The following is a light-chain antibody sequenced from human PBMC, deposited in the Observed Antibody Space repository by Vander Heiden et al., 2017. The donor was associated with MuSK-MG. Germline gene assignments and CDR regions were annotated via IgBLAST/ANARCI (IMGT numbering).Light chain of an antibody. Sequence: QLAPSPSSRSASEGDRVTITCRASQGIGNDLAWVQLKPGKAPKRLIHTASSLQSGVPSRFSGSGSGTEFTLTISSLQPEDFATYCCRQYDSDSWTFGQGTKVEIK. CDR2: TAS. CDR1: QGIGND. V-gene: IGKV1-17*01. CDR3: RQYDSDSWT. J-gene: IGKJ1*01.